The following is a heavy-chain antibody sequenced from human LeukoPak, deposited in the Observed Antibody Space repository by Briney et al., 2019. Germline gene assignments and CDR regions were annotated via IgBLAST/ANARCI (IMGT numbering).Heavy chain of an antibody. D-gene: IGHD6-19*01. Sequence: SETLSLTCTVSGYSISSGYYWGWIRQPPGKGLEWIGFIYHSGSTYYNPSLKSRVTISVDTSKNQFSLKLSSVTAADTAVYYCARGRGSSGFSRPHPIDYWGQGTLVTVSS. CDR2: IYHSGST. J-gene: IGHJ4*02. CDR1: GYSISSGYY. V-gene: IGHV4-38-2*02. CDR3: ARGRGSSGFSRPHPIDY.